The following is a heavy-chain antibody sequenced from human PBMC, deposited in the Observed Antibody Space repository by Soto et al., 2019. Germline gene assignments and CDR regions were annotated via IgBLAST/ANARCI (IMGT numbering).Heavy chain of an antibody. Sequence: PGGSLRLSCAASGFTFSSYEMNWVRQAPGKGLEWVSYIDSRGSIIYYADSVKGRFTISRDNAKNSLHLQMNSLRGEDTAVYYCARGRSSWGQVWFDPWGQGTLVTVSS. CDR1: GFTFSSYE. J-gene: IGHJ5*02. CDR3: ARGRSSWGQVWFDP. V-gene: IGHV3-48*03. CDR2: IDSRGSII. D-gene: IGHD6-13*01.